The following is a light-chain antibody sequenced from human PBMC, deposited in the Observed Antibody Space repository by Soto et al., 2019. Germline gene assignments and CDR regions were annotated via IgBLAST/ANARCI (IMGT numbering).Light chain of an antibody. CDR1: SGPSSYA. Sequence: QSVLTQSPSASASLGASVKLTCTLSSGPSSYAIAWHQQQPEKGPRYLMRLNSDGSHTKGDEIPDRFSGSSSGAERYLTIASLQSEDEADYYCQTWGTGIVVFGGGTKVTLL. CDR3: QTWGTGIVV. V-gene: IGLV4-69*01. J-gene: IGLJ2*01. CDR2: LNSDGSH.